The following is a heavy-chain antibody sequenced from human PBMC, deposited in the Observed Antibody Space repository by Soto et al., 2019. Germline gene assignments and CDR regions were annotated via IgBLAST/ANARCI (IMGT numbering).Heavy chain of an antibody. CDR2: INNLGTT. CDR1: GASFTVWGYS. CDR3: ARGGGYDSFDD. D-gene: IGHD5-12*01. V-gene: IGHV4-30-2*01. J-gene: IGHJ4*02. Sequence: SEALSLTCTGSGASFTVWGYSRICIRQTPGNGLDWTGYINNLGTTSYTPSFESRLTLSIDRAKNQFSLKLPSMSAADRAVYSCARGGGYDSFDDWGQG.